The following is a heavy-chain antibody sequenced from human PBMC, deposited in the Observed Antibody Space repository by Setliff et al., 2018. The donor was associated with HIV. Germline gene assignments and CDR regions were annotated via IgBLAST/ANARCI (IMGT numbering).Heavy chain of an antibody. V-gene: IGHV4-39*07. D-gene: IGHD6-25*01. Sequence: PSETLSLTCTVSGGSISSSGYYWGWIRQPPGKGLEWIGTVYYSGNTYYNPSLKSRVTISVDTSKNQFSLKLTSVTAADTAVYYCARYSPRGYTLTGPYWGQGTLVTVSS. J-gene: IGHJ4*02. CDR1: GGSISSSGYY. CDR2: VYYSGNT. CDR3: ARYSPRGYTLTGPY.